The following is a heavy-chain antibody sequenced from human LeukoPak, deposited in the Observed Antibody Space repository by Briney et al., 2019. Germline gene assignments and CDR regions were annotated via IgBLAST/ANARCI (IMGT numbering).Heavy chain of an antibody. CDR1: GGSISSYY. CDR3: ARVHLSYCGGDCYSNAD. D-gene: IGHD2-21*02. V-gene: IGHV4-59*01. CDR2: IYYSGST. Sequence: PSETLSLTCTVSGGSISSYYWSWTRQPPGKGLEWIGYIYYSGSTNYNPSLKSRVTISVDTSKNQFSLKLSSVTAADTAVYYCARVHLSYCGGDCYSNADWGQGTLVTVSS. J-gene: IGHJ4*02.